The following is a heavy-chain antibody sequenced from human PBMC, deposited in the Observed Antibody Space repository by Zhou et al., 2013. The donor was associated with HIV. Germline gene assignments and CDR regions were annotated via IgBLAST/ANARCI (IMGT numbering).Heavy chain of an antibody. CDR2: IIPIFGTA. CDR3: ARDPXIMGRAYPWYLDL. J-gene: IGHJ2*01. Sequence: QVQLVQSGAEVKKPGSSVKVSCKASGGTFSSYAISWVRQAPGQGLEWMGGIIPIFGTANYAQKFQGRVTITTDESTSTAYMELTRLTSDDTAVYYCARDPXIMGRAYPWYLDLVGPWHPG. CDR1: GGTFSSYA. V-gene: IGHV1-69*05.